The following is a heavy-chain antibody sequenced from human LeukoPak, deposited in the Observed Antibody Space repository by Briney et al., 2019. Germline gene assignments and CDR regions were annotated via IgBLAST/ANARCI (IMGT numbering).Heavy chain of an antibody. CDR3: ARARAVAGTMDY. Sequence: KPSETLSLTCTVSGGSISSYYWSWIRQPPGKGLEWIGEINHSGSTNYNPSLKSRVTISVDTSKNRFSLKLSSVTAADTAVYYCARARAVAGTMDYWGQGTLVTVSS. J-gene: IGHJ4*02. V-gene: IGHV4-34*01. D-gene: IGHD6-19*01. CDR2: INHSGST. CDR1: GGSISSYY.